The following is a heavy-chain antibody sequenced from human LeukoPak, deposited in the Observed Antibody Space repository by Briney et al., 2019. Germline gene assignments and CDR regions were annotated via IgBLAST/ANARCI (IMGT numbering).Heavy chain of an antibody. D-gene: IGHD1-7*01. V-gene: IGHV1-8*02. J-gene: IGHJ6*03. CDR2: MNPNSGNT. Sequence: ASVKVSCKASGYTFTSYDINWVRQATGQGLEWMGWMNPNSGNTGYAQKFQGRVTMTTDTSTSTAYVEVRSLRSDDTAVYYCARDRYNWNYARNYYYYYMDVWGKGTTVTVSS. CDR1: GYTFTSYD. CDR3: ARDRYNWNYARNYYYYYMDV.